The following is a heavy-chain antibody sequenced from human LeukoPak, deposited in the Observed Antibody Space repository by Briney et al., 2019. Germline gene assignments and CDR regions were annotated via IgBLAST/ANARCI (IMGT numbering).Heavy chain of an antibody. V-gene: IGHV4-59*01. CDR2: IYYSGST. J-gene: IGHJ4*02. CDR3: AGVQYDSSGYYPYYFDY. Sequence: SETLSLTCTVSGGSISSYYWSWIRQPPGKGLECIGYIYYSGSTNYNPSLKSRVTISVDTSKNQFSLKLSSVTAADTAVYYCAGVQYDSSGYYPYYFDYWGQGTLVTVSS. CDR1: GGSISSYY. D-gene: IGHD3-22*01.